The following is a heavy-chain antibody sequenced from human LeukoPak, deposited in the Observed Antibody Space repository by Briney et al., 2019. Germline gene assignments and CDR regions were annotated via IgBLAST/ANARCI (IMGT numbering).Heavy chain of an antibody. J-gene: IGHJ4*02. D-gene: IGHD5-24*01. V-gene: IGHV4-34*01. CDR2: INHSGSP. Sequence: SETLSLTCAVYGGSFSDYYWSWIRQPPGKGLEWIGEINHSGSPNYNPSLKSRVTISVDTSKNQFSLKVSSVTAADTAVYYCARHPGFRWLQGGFDYWGQGTLVTASS. CDR3: ARHPGFRWLQGGFDY. CDR1: GGSFSDYY.